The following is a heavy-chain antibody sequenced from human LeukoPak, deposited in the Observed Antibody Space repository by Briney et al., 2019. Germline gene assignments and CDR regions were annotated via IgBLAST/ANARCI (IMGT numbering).Heavy chain of an antibody. V-gene: IGHV3-15*01. Sequence: GGSLRLSCAASGFTFSNAWMSWVRQAPGKGLEWVGRIKSKTDGGTTDYAAPVKGRFTISRDDSKNTLYLQMNSLKTEDTAVYYCTTSLQWFGVGMDVWGKGTTVTVSS. CDR1: GFTFSNAW. CDR2: IKSKTDGGTT. J-gene: IGHJ6*04. CDR3: TTSLQWFGVGMDV. D-gene: IGHD3-10*01.